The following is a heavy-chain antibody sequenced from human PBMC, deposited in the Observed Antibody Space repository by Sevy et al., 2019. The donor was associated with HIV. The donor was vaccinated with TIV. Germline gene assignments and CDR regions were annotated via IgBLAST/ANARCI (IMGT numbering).Heavy chain of an antibody. CDR2: IYTSGST. V-gene: IGHV4-61*02. Sequence: SETLSLTCTVSGGSISSGSYYWSWIRQPAGKGLEWIGRIYTSGSTNYNPSLKSRVTVSVDTSKNQFSLKLISVTAADTAVYYCARDLYSYGYRYYYYYMDVWGKGTTVTVSS. CDR3: ARDLYSYGYRYYYYYMDV. CDR1: GGSISSGSYY. J-gene: IGHJ6*03. D-gene: IGHD5-18*01.